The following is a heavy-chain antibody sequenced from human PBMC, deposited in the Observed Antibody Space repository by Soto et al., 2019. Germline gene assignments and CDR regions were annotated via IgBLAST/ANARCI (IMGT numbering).Heavy chain of an antibody. V-gene: IGHV1-18*01. CDR3: ARPGVTIFGVAQPSPPEDTLRNDAFDI. CDR1: GYTFTSYG. CDR2: ISAYNGNT. D-gene: IGHD3-3*01. J-gene: IGHJ3*02. Sequence: ASVKVSCKASGYTFTSYGISWVRQAPGQGLERMGWISAYNGNTNYAQKLQGRVTMTTDTSTSTAYMELRSLRSDDTAVYYCARPGVTIFGVAQPSPPEDTLRNDAFDIWGQGTMVTVSS.